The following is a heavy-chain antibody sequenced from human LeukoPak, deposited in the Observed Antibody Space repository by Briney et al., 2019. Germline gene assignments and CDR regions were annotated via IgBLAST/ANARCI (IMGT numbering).Heavy chain of an antibody. J-gene: IGHJ6*02. CDR3: AREDVVLVDAVIYYYYCMDV. V-gene: IGHV1-46*01. Sequence: ASVKVSSKASGYNFISYYMHWVRQAPGQGLEWMGIINPSGGSTSYAQKFQDRVTMTRDTSTSTVYMELSSLESEDTAVYYCAREDVVLVDAVIYYYYCMDVWGQRTTVTVSS. D-gene: IGHD2-8*01. CDR2: INPSGGST. CDR1: GYNFISYY.